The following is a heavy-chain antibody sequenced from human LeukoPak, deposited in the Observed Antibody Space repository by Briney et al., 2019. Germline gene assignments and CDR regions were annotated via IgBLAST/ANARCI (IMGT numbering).Heavy chain of an antibody. CDR3: AGRYKWNAGFDY. V-gene: IGHV3-23*01. D-gene: IGHD1-20*01. CDR1: GFTFSSYV. J-gene: IGHJ4*02. Sequence: PGGSLRLSCAAAGFTFSSYVMSWVRQAPGKALEWVSDISGSGGSTNYADSVKGRFTISRDNSKNTLYLQMNSLRAEDTAVYYCAGRYKWNAGFDYWGQGTLVTVSS. CDR2: ISGSGGST.